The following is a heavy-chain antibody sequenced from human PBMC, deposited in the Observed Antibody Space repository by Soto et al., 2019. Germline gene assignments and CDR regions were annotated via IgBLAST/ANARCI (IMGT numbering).Heavy chain of an antibody. V-gene: IGHV3-48*02. D-gene: IGHD2-2*02. CDR2: ISSSSSTI. CDR1: GFTFSSYS. J-gene: IGHJ6*02. CDR3: ARDFCSSTSCYIAYGMDV. Sequence: PGGSLRLSCAASGFTFSSYSMNWVRQAPGKGLEWVSYISSSSSTIYYADSVKGRFTISRDNAKNSLYLQMNSLRDEDTAVYYCARDFCSSTSCYIAYGMDVWGQGTTVTVSS.